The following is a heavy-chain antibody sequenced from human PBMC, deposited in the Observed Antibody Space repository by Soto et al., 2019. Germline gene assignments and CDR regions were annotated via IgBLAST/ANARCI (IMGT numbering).Heavy chain of an antibody. CDR3: VRDGVGATAFFGFFDY. CDR2: IRFSGATT. CDR1: EFTFKNYV. Sequence: PRGSLRLSCAASEFTFKNYVMSWVRQAPGKGLEWVSAIRFSGATTYYADSVKGRFAISRDNSKNTLYLQMNSLRAEDTAVYYCVRDGVGATAFFGFFDYWGQGTLVTVSS. V-gene: IGHV3-23*01. J-gene: IGHJ4*02. D-gene: IGHD1-26*01.